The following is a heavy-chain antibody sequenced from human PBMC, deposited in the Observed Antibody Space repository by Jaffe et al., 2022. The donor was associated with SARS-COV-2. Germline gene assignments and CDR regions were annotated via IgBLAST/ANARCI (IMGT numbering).Heavy chain of an antibody. CDR3: ARDGPPMVRGVIRNYYYGMDV. J-gene: IGHJ6*02. Sequence: EVQLVESGGGLVQPGGSLRLSCAASGFTFSSYSMNWVRQAPGKGLEWVSYISSSSSTIYYADSVKGRFTISRDNAKNSLYLQMNSLRDEDTAVYYCARDGPPMVRGVIRNYYYGMDVWGQGTTVTVSS. V-gene: IGHV3-48*02. CDR2: ISSSSSTI. CDR1: GFTFSSYS. D-gene: IGHD3-10*01.